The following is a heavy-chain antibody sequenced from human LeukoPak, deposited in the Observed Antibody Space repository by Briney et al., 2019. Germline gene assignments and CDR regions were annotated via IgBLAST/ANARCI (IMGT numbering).Heavy chain of an antibody. Sequence: GGSLRLSCAASGFTFSDYYMSWIRQAPGKGLEWVSYISSSSSTIYYADSVKGRFTISRDNAKNSLYLQMNSLRAEDTAVYYCASFAIPRENGAYGYWGQGTLVTVSS. J-gene: IGHJ4*02. V-gene: IGHV3-11*04. CDR3: ASFAIPRENGAYGY. CDR1: GFTFSDYY. CDR2: ISSSSSTI. D-gene: IGHD1-26*01.